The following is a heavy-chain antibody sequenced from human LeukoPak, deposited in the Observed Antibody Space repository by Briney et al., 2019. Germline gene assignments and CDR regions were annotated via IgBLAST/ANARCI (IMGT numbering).Heavy chain of an antibody. CDR2: MNPNSGNT. J-gene: IGHJ4*02. CDR3: ARGCTSLTCYLPFDY. CDR1: GYTFTSYD. D-gene: IGHD2-2*01. V-gene: IGHV1-8*01. Sequence: ASVKVSCKASGYTFTSYDINWVRQATGQGLEWMGWMNPNSGNTGYAQKFQGRVTMTRDTSISTAYMELSRVRSDDTAVYYCARGCTSLTCYLPFDYWGQGILVTVSS.